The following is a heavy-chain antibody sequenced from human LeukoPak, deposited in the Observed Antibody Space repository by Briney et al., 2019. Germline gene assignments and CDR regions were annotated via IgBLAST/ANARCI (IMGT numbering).Heavy chain of an antibody. J-gene: IGHJ4*02. V-gene: IGHV3-53*01. CDR2: IYSGGNT. D-gene: IGHD5-18*01. CDR3: ARGPGGYSYIFDY. CDR1: GFTVSSNY. Sequence: RAGGSLRLSCAVSGFTVSSNYMSWVRQAPGKGLEWVSIIYSGGNTYYADSVKGRFTISRDNSENTLYLQMNSLRAEDTAVYYCARGPGGYSYIFDYWGQGTLVTVSP.